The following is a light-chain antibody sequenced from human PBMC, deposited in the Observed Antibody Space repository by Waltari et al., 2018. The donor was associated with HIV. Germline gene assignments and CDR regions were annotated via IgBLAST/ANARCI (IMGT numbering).Light chain of an antibody. V-gene: IGLV2-14*01. Sequence: QSALTQPASVSGSPGQSITISCTGANPDIGLYNLVSWYRQHPDKAPQLVIYGVNTRPSGVSDRFSGSKSGNTASLTIYSLQAEDEDDYYCSSYTNSDILLFGGGTKLTVL. CDR1: NPDIGLYNL. CDR3: SSYTNSDILL. CDR2: GVN. J-gene: IGLJ2*01.